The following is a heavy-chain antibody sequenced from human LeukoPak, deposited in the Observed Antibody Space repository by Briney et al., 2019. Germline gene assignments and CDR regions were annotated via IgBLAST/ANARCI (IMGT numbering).Heavy chain of an antibody. Sequence: EASVKVSCKDSGCTFTSYGISWVRQAPGQGLEWMGWISAYNGNTNYAQKLQGRVTMTTDTSTSTAYMELRSLRSDDTAVYYCARDSLALHGSCYDWGQGTLVTVSS. D-gene: IGHD2-15*01. CDR3: ARDSLALHGSCYD. CDR2: ISAYNGNT. CDR1: GCTFTSYG. V-gene: IGHV1-18*01. J-gene: IGHJ4*02.